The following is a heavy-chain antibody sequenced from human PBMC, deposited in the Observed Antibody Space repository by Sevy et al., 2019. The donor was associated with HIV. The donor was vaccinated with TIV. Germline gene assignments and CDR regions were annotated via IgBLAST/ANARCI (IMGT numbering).Heavy chain of an antibody. CDR1: GFTFSSYA. D-gene: IGHD5-18*01. CDR2: ISGSGGST. J-gene: IGHJ4*02. V-gene: IGHV3-23*01. Sequence: GGSLRLSCAASGFTFSSYAMSWVRQAPGKGLEWVSAISGSGGSTYYADSVKGRFTISRDNSKNTLYLQMNSLRAEDTPVYYCAGDVDTAMVTVNFDYWGQGTLVTVSS. CDR3: AGDVDTAMVTVNFDY.